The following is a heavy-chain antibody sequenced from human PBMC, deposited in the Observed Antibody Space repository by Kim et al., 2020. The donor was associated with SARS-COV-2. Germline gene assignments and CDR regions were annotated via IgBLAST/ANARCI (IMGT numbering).Heavy chain of an antibody. J-gene: IGHJ3*02. Sequence: GGSLRLSCAASGFTFSSYAVHWVRQAPGKGLEWVAVISYDGSNKYYADSVKGRFTISRDNSKNTLYLQMNSLRAEDTAVYYCARVHSGSYFGAFDIWGQGTMVTVSS. CDR2: ISYDGSNK. CDR3: ARVHSGSYFGAFDI. V-gene: IGHV3-30*04. CDR1: GFTFSSYA. D-gene: IGHD1-26*01.